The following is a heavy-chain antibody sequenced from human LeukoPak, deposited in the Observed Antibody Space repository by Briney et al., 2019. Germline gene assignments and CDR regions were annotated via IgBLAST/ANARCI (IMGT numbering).Heavy chain of an antibody. D-gene: IGHD6-19*01. CDR1: GASISNSNYY. J-gene: IGHJ4*02. CDR3: ARLNSDWAFDF. V-gene: IGHV4-39*01. CDR2: FYYSGST. Sequence: PSETLSLTCTVSGASISNSNYYWGWIRQPPGGGLEWIESFYYSGSTYYNPSLKSRVTISVDTPKNQFSLKLTSVIAADTAMYYCARLNSDWAFDFWGQGTLVTVSS.